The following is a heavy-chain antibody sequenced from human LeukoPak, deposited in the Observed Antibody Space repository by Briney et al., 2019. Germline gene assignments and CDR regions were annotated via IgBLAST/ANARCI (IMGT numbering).Heavy chain of an antibody. Sequence: PSETLSLTCTVSGGSISSSSYYWGWIRQPPGKGLEWIGSIYYSGSTYYNPSLKSRVTISVDTSKNQFSLKLSSVTAADTAVYYCARTAGSRGGYNWFDPWGQGTLVTVSP. CDR3: ARTAGSRGGYNWFDP. V-gene: IGHV4-39*07. CDR2: IYYSGST. D-gene: IGHD6-13*01. J-gene: IGHJ5*02. CDR1: GGSISSSSYY.